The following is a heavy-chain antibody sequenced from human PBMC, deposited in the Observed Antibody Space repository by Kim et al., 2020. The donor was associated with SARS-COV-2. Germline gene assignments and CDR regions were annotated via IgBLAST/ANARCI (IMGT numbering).Heavy chain of an antibody. J-gene: IGHJ3*02. V-gene: IGHV5-51*01. Sequence: PSFQGQVTISADKSISTAYLQWSSLKASDTAMYYCARHLDYSLLDAFDIWGQGTMVTVSS. D-gene: IGHD2-21*01. CDR3: ARHLDYSLLDAFDI.